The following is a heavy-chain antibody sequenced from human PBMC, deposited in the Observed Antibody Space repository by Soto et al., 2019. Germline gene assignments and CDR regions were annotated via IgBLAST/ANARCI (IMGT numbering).Heavy chain of an antibody. J-gene: IGHJ6*02. CDR2: IIPIFGTA. Sequence: QVQLVQSGAEVKKPGSSVKVSCKASGGTFSSYAISWVRQAPGQGLEWMGGIIPIFGTANYAQKFQGRVTITADESTSTAYMELSSLRSEDTAVYYCARGEGGTFYYYYYGMDVWGQVTTVTVSS. V-gene: IGHV1-69*12. D-gene: IGHD1-26*01. CDR1: GGTFSSYA. CDR3: ARGEGGTFYYYYYGMDV.